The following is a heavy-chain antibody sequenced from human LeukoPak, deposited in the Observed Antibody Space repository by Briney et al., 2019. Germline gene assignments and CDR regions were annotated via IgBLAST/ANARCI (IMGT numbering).Heavy chain of an antibody. V-gene: IGHV3-33*01. J-gene: IGHJ4*02. D-gene: IGHD1-1*01. CDR1: GFTFSSYG. Sequence: GRSLRLSCAASGFTFSSYGMHWVRQAPGKGLEWVAVIWYDGSNKYYADSVKGRFTISRDNSKNTLYLQMNSLRAEDTAVYYCARDQPRWPQPDYWGQGTLVTVSS. CDR2: IWYDGSNK. CDR3: ARDQPRWPQPDY.